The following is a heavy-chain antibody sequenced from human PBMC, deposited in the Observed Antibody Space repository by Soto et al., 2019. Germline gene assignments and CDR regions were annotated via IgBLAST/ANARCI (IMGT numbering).Heavy chain of an antibody. J-gene: IGHJ5*02. CDR1: GFAFSSYW. D-gene: IGHD6-19*01. CDR3: ARPSSGWENWFDP. CDR2: INPDGSQK. Sequence: TGGSLRLSCAGSGFAFSSYWMSWVRQAPGNGLEWVANINPDGSQKWYVDSVKGRFTVSRDNAKNSLYLQMISLRVDDTAVYYCARPSSGWENWFDPWGQGTPVTVSS. V-gene: IGHV3-7*01.